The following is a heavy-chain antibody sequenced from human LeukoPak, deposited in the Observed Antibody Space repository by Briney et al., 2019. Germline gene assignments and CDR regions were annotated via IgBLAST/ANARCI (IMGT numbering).Heavy chain of an antibody. CDR2: VNPDGSVK. J-gene: IGHJ4*02. D-gene: IGHD5-24*01. V-gene: IGHV3-7*01. CDR1: GFTFSSHW. CDR3: AKNFGWQQFDY. Sequence: GGSLRLSCAASGFTFSSHWMDWVRQAPGKGLEWVANVNPDGSVKHYVDSVKGRFTISRDNTKNSLYLEMNSLRAEDTVVYYCAKNFGWQQFDYWGQGTLVTVSS.